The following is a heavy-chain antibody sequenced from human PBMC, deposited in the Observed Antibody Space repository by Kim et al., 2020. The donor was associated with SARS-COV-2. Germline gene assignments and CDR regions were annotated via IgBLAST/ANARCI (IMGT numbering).Heavy chain of an antibody. J-gene: IGHJ6*02. CDR3: ARGPRGVVIIRYYYYGMDV. CDR2: INHSGST. V-gene: IGHV4-34*01. CDR1: GGSFSGYY. Sequence: SETLSLTCAVYGGSFSGYYWSWIRQPPGKGLEWIGEINHSGSTNYNPSLKSRVTISVDTSKNQFSLKLSSVTAADTAVYYCARGPRGVVIIRYYYYGMDVWGQGTTVTVSS. D-gene: IGHD3-3*01.